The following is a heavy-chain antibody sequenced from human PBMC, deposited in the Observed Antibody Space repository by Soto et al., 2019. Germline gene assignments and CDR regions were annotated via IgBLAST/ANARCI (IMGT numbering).Heavy chain of an antibody. CDR3: ARDLAYTYGHPIHF. J-gene: IGHJ4*02. V-gene: IGHV3-33*01. D-gene: IGHD5-18*01. Sequence: LRLSCAASGFTFSGYTIHWVRQAPGKGLEWLALIWFDGSNKYYADSVKGRFTISRDNAKNTLYLQMNTLRAEDTAVYYCARDLAYTYGHPIHFWGQGTFVTVS. CDR2: IWFDGSNK. CDR1: GFTFSGYT.